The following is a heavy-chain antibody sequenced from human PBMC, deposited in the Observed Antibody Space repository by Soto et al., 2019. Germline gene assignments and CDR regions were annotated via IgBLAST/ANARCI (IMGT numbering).Heavy chain of an antibody. CDR1: GFTFSSYG. J-gene: IGHJ5*02. V-gene: IGHV3-33*01. CDR2: IWYDGSNK. Sequence: PGGSLRLSCAASGFTFSSYGMHWVRQAPGKGLEWVAVIWYDGSNKYYADSVKGRFTISRDNSKNTLYLQMNSLRAEDTAVYYCAREGPSDYSNYIQGPWGQGTLVTVSS. CDR3: AREGPSDYSNYIQGP. D-gene: IGHD4-4*01.